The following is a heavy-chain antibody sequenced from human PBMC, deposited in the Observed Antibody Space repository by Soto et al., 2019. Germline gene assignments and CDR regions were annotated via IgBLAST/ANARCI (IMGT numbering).Heavy chain of an antibody. D-gene: IGHD3-22*01. J-gene: IGHJ4*02. CDR3: ARDYYDSRGYHYYFGY. Sequence: PSETLSLTCTVSGGSISSGGYSWSWIRQHPGKGLEWIGYIYYSGSTYYNPSLKSRVTISVDASKNQFSLKLSSVTAADTAVYYCARDYYDSRGYHYYFGYGGQGTLVTVSS. V-gene: IGHV4-31*03. CDR1: GGSISSGGYS. CDR2: IYYSGST.